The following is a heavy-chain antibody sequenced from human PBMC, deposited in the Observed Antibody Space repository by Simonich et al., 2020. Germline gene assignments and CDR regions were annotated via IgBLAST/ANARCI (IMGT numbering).Heavy chain of an antibody. CDR3: AKDSSLVGAADWFDP. J-gene: IGHJ5*02. CDR1: GFTFSSYA. V-gene: IGHV3-23*01. D-gene: IGHD1-26*01. Sequence: EVQLLESGGGLVQPGGSLRLSCAASGFTFSSYAMSRVRQAPGKVLEWVSASSGSGGSTYYADSVKGRFTISRDNSKNTLYLQMNSLRAEDTAVYYCAKDSSLVGAADWFDPWGQGTLVTVSS. CDR2: SSGSGGST.